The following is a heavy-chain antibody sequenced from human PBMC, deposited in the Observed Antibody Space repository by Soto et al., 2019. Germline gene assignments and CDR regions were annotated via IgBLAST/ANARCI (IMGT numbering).Heavy chain of an antibody. V-gene: IGHV1-18*01. CDR3: ARDGTLRYSYWSSTTPYRYYMDV. CDR1: GFTFTDYG. J-gene: IGHJ6*03. D-gene: IGHD3-9*01. Sequence: QVPLVQSGVEVKKPGASVKVSCKASGFTFTDYGFSWVRQAPGQGLEWMGWISADNGNTKFAQKFQGRVHMTTDTSTSTAYMEMRSLRSDDTAVYYCARDGTLRYSYWSSTTPYRYYMDVWGKGTTVTVSS. CDR2: ISADNGNT.